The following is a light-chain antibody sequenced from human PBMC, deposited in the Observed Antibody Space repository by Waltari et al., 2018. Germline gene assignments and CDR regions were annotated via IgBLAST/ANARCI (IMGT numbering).Light chain of an antibody. Sequence: EIVMKQSPATMSVSLGERATLSCRASQSVGSNYLAWYQQTPGQAPRLLISSASTRATGVPARFSGSGSGTEFTLTISSLQSEDFAIYYCQQYNNWPWTFGQGTKVEI. V-gene: IGKV3-15*01. J-gene: IGKJ1*01. CDR1: QSVGSN. CDR2: SAS. CDR3: QQYNNWPWT.